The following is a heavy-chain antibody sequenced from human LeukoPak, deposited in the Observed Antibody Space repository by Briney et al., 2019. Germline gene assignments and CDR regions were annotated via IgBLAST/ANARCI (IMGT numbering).Heavy chain of an antibody. D-gene: IGHD6-6*01. Sequence: PGGSLRLSCAASGFTFSSYGMHWVRQAPGKGLEWVAFIRYDGSNKYYADSVKGRFTISRDNSKNTLYLQMNSLRAEDTAVYYCAKGLMGSSPKKALDDFDYWGQGTLVTVSS. CDR1: GFTFSSYG. CDR2: IRYDGSNK. J-gene: IGHJ4*02. V-gene: IGHV3-30*02. CDR3: AKGLMGSSPKKALDDFDY.